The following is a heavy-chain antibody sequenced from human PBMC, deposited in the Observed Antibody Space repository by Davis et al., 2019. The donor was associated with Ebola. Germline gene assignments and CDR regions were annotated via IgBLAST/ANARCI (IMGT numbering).Heavy chain of an antibody. J-gene: IGHJ5*02. CDR3: ARSGLDITIFGVVTGNWFDP. CDR1: GGSISSSSYY. Sequence: SETLSLTCTVSGGSISSSSYYWGWIRQPPGKGLEWIGSIYYSGSTYYNPSLKSRVTISVDTSKNQFSLKLSSVTAADTAVYYCARSGLDITIFGVVTGNWFDPWGQGTLVTVSS. CDR2: IYYSGST. D-gene: IGHD3-3*01. V-gene: IGHV4-39*01.